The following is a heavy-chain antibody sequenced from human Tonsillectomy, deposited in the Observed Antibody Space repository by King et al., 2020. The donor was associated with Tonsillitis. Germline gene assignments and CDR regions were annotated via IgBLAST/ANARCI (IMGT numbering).Heavy chain of an antibody. CDR1: GFTFSSFA. D-gene: IGHD6-13*01. CDR2: ISDSAGGT. Sequence: DVQLVESGGGLVQPGGSLRLSCAASGFTFSSFAMTWVRQAPGKGLEWVSSISDSAGGTYYADSVNGRFTISRDNSKNTLYLQVNGLRAEDTAVYYCAKLLRSSYHLYYIDVWGKETTVTVSS. J-gene: IGHJ6*03. CDR3: AKLLRSSYHLYYIDV. V-gene: IGHV3-23*04.